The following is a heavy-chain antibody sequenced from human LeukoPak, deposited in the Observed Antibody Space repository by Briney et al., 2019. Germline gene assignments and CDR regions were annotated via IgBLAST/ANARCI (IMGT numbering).Heavy chain of an antibody. CDR3: AKDLDSSSWCSGPQKYYFDY. D-gene: IGHD6-13*01. J-gene: IGHJ4*02. V-gene: IGHV3-43*02. CDR2: LSGDGGST. Sequence: GGSLRLSCAASGFTFDDYAMHWVRQAPGKGLEWVSLLSGDGGSTYYADSVKGRFTISRDNSKNSLYLQMNSLRTEDTALYYCAKDLDSSSWCSGPQKYYFDYWGQGTLVTASS. CDR1: GFTFDDYA.